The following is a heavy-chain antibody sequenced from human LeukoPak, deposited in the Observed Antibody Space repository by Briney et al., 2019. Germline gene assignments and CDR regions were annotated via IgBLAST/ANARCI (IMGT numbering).Heavy chain of an antibody. CDR1: GFNFITAD. Sequence: PGGSLRHSCAASGFNFITADMSWVRQAPGKGLEWVSLIGSSGGSTYYADSVKGRFTISRDNFNHTLSLQMNSLRVEDTAIYYCVKVIPLSTWGLGTMVTVSS. CDR2: IGSSGGST. J-gene: IGHJ3*01. CDR3: VKVIPLST. V-gene: IGHV3-23*01. D-gene: IGHD3-16*02.